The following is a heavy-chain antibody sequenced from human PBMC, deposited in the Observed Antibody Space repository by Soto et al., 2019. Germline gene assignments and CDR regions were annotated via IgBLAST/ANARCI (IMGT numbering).Heavy chain of an antibody. CDR3: TTSTTCSSTSCYYYYYYGMDV. D-gene: IGHD2-2*01. CDR2: IKSKTDGGTT. J-gene: IGHJ6*02. CDR1: GFTFSNAW. V-gene: IGHV3-15*01. Sequence: GGSLRLSCAASGFTFSNAWMSWVRQAPGKGLEWVGRIKSKTDGGTTDYAAPVKGRFTISRDDSKNTLYLQMNSLKTEDTAVYYCTTSTTCSSTSCYYYYYYGMDVWGQGTTVTVS.